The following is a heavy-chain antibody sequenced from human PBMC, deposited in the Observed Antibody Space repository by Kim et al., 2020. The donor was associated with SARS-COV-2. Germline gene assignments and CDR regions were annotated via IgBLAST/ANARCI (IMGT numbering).Heavy chain of an antibody. V-gene: IGHV3-23*05. CDR1: GFAFGSYA. Sequence: GGSLRLSCAASGFAFGSYAMSWVRQAPGKGLEWVSVSTSGDKEYYADSVKGRFTISRDSSRNTLYLHMSSLRAEDTAVYYCAKGLSGWYLNYYAMNVWGQGTTVTVSS. D-gene: IGHD6-19*01. J-gene: IGHJ6*02. CDR2: STSGDKE. CDR3: AKGLSGWYLNYYAMNV.